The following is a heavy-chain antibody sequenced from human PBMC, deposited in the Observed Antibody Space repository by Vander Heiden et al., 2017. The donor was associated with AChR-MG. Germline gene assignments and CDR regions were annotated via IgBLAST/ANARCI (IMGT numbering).Heavy chain of an antibody. D-gene: IGHD6-19*01. V-gene: IGHV4-34*01. Sequence: QVQLQQWGAGLLKPSETLSLTCAVYGGSFSGYYWSWIRQPPGKGLEWIGEINHSGSTNYNPSLKSRVTISVDTSKNQFSLKLSSVTAADTAVYYCARAVAGIRGLPKNWGQGTLVTVSS. CDR2: INHSGST. CDR1: GGSFSGYY. CDR3: ARAVAGIRGLPKN. J-gene: IGHJ4*02.